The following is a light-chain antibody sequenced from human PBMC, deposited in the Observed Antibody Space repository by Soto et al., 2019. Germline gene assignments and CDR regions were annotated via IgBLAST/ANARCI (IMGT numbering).Light chain of an antibody. V-gene: IGLV6-57*02. Sequence: NFMLTQPHSVSASPGKTVTISCTGSSGSFASNYVQWFQQRPGSAPTTVIYEDNRRPSGVPDRFSVSIDSSSNSASLTISGLKTEDEADYYCQSYDSSNHVVFGGGTKLTVL. CDR1: SGSFASNY. CDR3: QSYDSSNHVV. J-gene: IGLJ2*01. CDR2: EDN.